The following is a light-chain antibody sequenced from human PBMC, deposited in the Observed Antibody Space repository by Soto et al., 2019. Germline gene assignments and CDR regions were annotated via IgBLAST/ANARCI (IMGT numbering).Light chain of an antibody. Sequence: QSVLTQPASVSASPGQSITISCTGTSTDIGAYKFVSWYQQHPSKAPKLMIYDVTSRPSGVSNRFSGSKSGNTASLIISGLQAEDEGDYYCISYTGFDTYVFGTGTKVTVL. CDR3: ISYTGFDTYV. J-gene: IGLJ1*01. V-gene: IGLV2-14*03. CDR1: STDIGAYKF. CDR2: DVT.